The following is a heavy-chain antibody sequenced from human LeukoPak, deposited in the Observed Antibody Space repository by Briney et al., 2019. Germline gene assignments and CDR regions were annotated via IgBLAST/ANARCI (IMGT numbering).Heavy chain of an antibody. Sequence: SETLSLTCTVSGGSFSTYYWSWIRQPAGKGLEWIGRIYTSGNTHYNPSLKSRVTMSVDTSQNQFSLKLSSVTAADTAVYYCAREMKGAVGAFDIWGQGTMVTVSS. D-gene: IGHD1-26*01. J-gene: IGHJ3*02. V-gene: IGHV4-4*07. CDR3: AREMKGAVGAFDI. CDR2: IYTSGNT. CDR1: GGSFSTYY.